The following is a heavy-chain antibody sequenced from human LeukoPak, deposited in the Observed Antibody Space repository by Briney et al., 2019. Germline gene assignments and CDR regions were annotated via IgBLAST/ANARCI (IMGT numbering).Heavy chain of an antibody. Sequence: PSETLSLTCAVYGGSFSGYYWSWIRQPPGKGLEWIGEINHSGSTNYNPSLKSRVTISVDTSKNQLSLKLSSVTAADTAVYYCARGPHDYGFQYYFNYWGQGTLVTVSS. CDR2: INHSGST. CDR3: ARGPHDYGFQYYFNY. CDR1: GGSFSGYY. D-gene: IGHD4-17*01. J-gene: IGHJ4*02. V-gene: IGHV4-34*01.